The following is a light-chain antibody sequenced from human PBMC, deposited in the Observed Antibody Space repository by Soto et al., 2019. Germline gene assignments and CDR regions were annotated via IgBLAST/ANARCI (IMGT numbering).Light chain of an antibody. J-gene: IGKJ2*01. CDR1: QTISTL. Sequence: DIQMTQSPSTLSASVGDRVIVTCRASQTISTLLAWSQQKPGKAPKLLIYDASTLDSGVPSRFSGSAAGTEFTLSSSSLPPDAFAAYYCQQYSRYSYTFGQGTKLEIK. V-gene: IGKV1-5*01. CDR3: QQYSRYSYT. CDR2: DAS.